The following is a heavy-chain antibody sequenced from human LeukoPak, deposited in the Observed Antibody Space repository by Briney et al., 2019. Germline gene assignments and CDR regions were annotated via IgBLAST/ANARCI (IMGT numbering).Heavy chain of an antibody. V-gene: IGHV3-7*01. CDR2: IKPDGSEK. CDR1: GFTFSSSW. CDR3: ARLNYDFWSGVWEGYYMDV. J-gene: IGHJ6*03. Sequence: PGGSLRLSCAASGFTFSSSWMGWVRQAPGKGLEWVTNIKPDGSEKYYVDSVKGRFTISRDNAKNSLYLRMNSLRAEDTAVYYCARLNYDFWSGVWEGYYMDVWGKGTTVTVSS. D-gene: IGHD3-3*01.